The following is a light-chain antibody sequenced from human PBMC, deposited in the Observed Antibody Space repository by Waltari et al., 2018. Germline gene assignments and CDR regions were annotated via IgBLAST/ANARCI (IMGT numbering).Light chain of an antibody. CDR2: DAS. CDR3: QQRSNWPPMYT. J-gene: IGKJ2*01. CDR1: QSVNTK. Sequence: EIVLTQSPATLSLSPGQGPTLSCRASQSVNTKLAWYQQKPGQAPRLLIYDASNRATGIPGRFSGRGSGTDFTLTISSLEPEDFAVYYCQQRSNWPPMYTFGQGTKLEIK. V-gene: IGKV3-11*01.